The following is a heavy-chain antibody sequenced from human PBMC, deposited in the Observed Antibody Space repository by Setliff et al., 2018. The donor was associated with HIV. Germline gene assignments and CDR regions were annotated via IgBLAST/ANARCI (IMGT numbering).Heavy chain of an antibody. J-gene: IGHJ4*02. CDR1: GYTFTDYF. V-gene: IGHV1-46*01. CDR3: ARDGEGGYYEK. CDR2: ISPRGGNT. Sequence: ASVKVSCKASGYTFTDYFIHWVRQAPGHGLEWMGIISPRGGNTTYAQVFRGRVTMTRDTSTSTVYMELTGLRSEDTAMYYCARDGEGGYYEKWGQGTLVTVSS. D-gene: IGHD3-22*01.